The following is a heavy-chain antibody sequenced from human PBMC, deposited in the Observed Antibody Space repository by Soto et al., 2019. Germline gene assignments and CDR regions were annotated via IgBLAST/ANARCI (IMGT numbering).Heavy chain of an antibody. D-gene: IGHD5-12*01. Sequence: GESLKISCKGSGYSFTSYWIGWVCQMPGKGLEWMGIIYPGDSDTRYSPSFQGQVTISADKSISTAYLQWSSLKASDTAMYYCATGVEVATNWVGAAFDIWGQGTMVTVSS. CDR2: IYPGDSDT. J-gene: IGHJ3*02. CDR3: ATGVEVATNWVGAAFDI. V-gene: IGHV5-51*01. CDR1: GYSFTSYW.